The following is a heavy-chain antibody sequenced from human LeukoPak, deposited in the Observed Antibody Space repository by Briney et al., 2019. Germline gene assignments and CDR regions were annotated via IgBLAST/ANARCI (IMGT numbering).Heavy chain of an antibody. CDR3: ARTGGCSGGSCYAFDY. CDR1: GYTFTSYD. Sequence: ASVKVSCKASGYTFTSYDINWVRQATGQGIEWMGWMNPNSGNTGYAQKFQGRVTITRNTSISTAYMELSSLRSEDTAVYYCARTGGCSGGSCYAFDYWGQGTLVTVSS. J-gene: IGHJ4*02. V-gene: IGHV1-8*03. D-gene: IGHD2-15*01. CDR2: MNPNSGNT.